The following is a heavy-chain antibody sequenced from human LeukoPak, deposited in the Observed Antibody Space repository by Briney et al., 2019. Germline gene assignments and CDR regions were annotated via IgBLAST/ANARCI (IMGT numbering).Heavy chain of an antibody. V-gene: IGHV3-23*01. J-gene: IGHJ6*03. CDR3: ARGVRFSDFYYYMDV. CDR2: ISGSGGST. CDR1: GFTFSSYA. Sequence: GGSLRLSCAASGFTFSSYAMSWVRQAPGKGLEWVSAISGSGGSTYYADSVKGRFTISRDNSKNTLYLQMNSLRAEDTAVYYCARGVRFSDFYYYMDVWGQGTTVTVSS. D-gene: IGHD3-3*01.